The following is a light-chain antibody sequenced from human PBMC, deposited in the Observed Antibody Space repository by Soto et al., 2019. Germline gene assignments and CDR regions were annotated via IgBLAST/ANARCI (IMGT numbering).Light chain of an antibody. CDR1: QSVSSRF. J-gene: IGKJ4*01. CDR3: HQYGSSPLT. Sequence: ETVLTQSPGTLSLSPGERATLACRASQSVSSRFLNWYQQKPGQAPRLLLYGASSRATGIPDRFSGSGSGTDFTLTISRLEPEDFEVYYCHQYGSSPLTFGGGTKVEIK. V-gene: IGKV3-20*01. CDR2: GAS.